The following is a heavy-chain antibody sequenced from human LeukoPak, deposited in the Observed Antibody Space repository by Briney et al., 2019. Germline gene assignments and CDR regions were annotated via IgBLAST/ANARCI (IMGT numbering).Heavy chain of an antibody. CDR1: GGSISSYY. J-gene: IGHJ3*02. CDR2: IYYSGST. Sequence: SQTLSLTCTVSGGSISSYYWSWIRQPPGKGLEWIGYIYYSGSTNYNPSLKSRVTISVDTSKNQFSLKLSSVTAADTAVYYCARDFVDTAMWDAFDIWGQGTMVTVSS. CDR3: ARDFVDTAMWDAFDI. D-gene: IGHD5-18*01. V-gene: IGHV4-59*01.